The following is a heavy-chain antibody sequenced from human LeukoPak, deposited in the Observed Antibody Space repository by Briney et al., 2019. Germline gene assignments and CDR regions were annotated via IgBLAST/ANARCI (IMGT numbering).Heavy chain of an antibody. CDR1: GFTFSSYS. J-gene: IGHJ5*02. CDR3: ARVDAPGRGYCSSTSCYWANWFDP. Sequence: GGSLRLSCAASGFTFSSYSMNWVRQAPGKGLEWVSSISSSSSYIYYADSVKGRFIISRDNAKNSLYLQMNSLRAEDTAVYYCARVDAPGRGYCSSTSCYWANWFDPWGQGTLVTVSS. CDR2: ISSSSSYI. D-gene: IGHD2-2*01. V-gene: IGHV3-21*01.